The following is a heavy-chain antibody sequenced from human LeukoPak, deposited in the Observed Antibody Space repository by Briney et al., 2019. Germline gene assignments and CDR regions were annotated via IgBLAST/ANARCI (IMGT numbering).Heavy chain of an antibody. CDR1: GFTFSSYS. D-gene: IGHD4-23*01. CDR2: ISSSSSYI. V-gene: IGHV3-21*01. J-gene: IGHJ6*02. Sequence: PGGSLRLFCAASGFTFSSYSMNWVRQAPGKGLEWVSSISSSSSYIYYADSVKGRFTISRDNAKNSLYLQMNSLRAEDTAVYYCARDLNLDYGGGYYYGMDVWGQGTTVTVSS. CDR3: ARDLNLDYGGGYYYGMDV.